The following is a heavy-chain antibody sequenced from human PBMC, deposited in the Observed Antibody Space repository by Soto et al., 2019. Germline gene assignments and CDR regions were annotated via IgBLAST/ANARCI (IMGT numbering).Heavy chain of an antibody. V-gene: IGHV1-18*01. D-gene: IGHD2-8*01. J-gene: IGHJ6*02. Sequence: QGHLVQSGGEMKKPGASVKVSCKASGYTFTRYGISWVRQAPGQGLEWMGWISGYNGDTNYAQNVQGRVSMTIDTSTSTAYMELRSLTSDDTAVYYCAKNGQPPYYYYGLDAWGQGTTVTVSS. CDR3: AKNGQPPYYYYGLDA. CDR2: ISGYNGDT. CDR1: GYTFTRYG.